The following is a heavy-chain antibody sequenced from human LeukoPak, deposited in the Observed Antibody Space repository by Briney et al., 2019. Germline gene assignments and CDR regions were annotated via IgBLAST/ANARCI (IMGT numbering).Heavy chain of an antibody. D-gene: IGHD5-12*01. CDR2: IKSKSDGGKT. Sequence: GGSLRLSCAASGFTFSNAWMSWVRQAPGKGLEWVGHIKSKSDGGKTEYAAPVKGRFTITRDDSQHTLYLQINSLKTEDTVVYYCTTGATAFDIWGQGTMVTVSS. CDR1: GFTFSNAW. J-gene: IGHJ3*02. V-gene: IGHV3-15*01. CDR3: TTGATAFDI.